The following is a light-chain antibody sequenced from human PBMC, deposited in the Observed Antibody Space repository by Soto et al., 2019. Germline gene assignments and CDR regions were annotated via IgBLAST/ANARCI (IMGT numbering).Light chain of an antibody. Sequence: IMLTQSPGTLSLSPGERATLSCRASQSITSSYLAWYQQKPGQAPRLLLYGASTRATGVPDRVSGSGSGTVFTLTISRLEPEDFAMYYCQQYARSYTFGQGTKLESK. CDR3: QQYARSYT. V-gene: IGKV3-20*01. CDR2: GAS. CDR1: QSITSSY. J-gene: IGKJ2*01.